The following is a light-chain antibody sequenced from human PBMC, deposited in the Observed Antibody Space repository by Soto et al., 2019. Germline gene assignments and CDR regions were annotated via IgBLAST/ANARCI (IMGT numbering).Light chain of an antibody. CDR3: SSYSTSSALA. CDR1: SADIGAFNY. V-gene: IGLV2-14*03. Sequence: QSVLTQPASVSGSPGQSITISCAGTSADIGAFNYVSWYQHHPGKVPQLLIYDVSDRPSGVSARFSASKSANTASLTISGLQADDEADYYCSSYSTSSALAFGGGTQLTVL. J-gene: IGLJ7*01. CDR2: DVS.